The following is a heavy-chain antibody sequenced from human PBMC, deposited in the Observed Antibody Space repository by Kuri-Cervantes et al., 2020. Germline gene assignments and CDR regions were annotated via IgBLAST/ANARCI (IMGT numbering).Heavy chain of an antibody. CDR3: AKDYDSSGYYSYYFDY. J-gene: IGHJ4*02. D-gene: IGHD3-22*01. V-gene: IGHV3-23*01. CDR2: ISGSGGST. Sequence: GGSLRLSCAASGFTFSSYAMSWVRQAPGKGLEWVSAISGSGGSTYYADSVKGRFTISRDNSKNTLYLQMNSLRAEDTAVYYCAKDYDSSGYYSYYFDYWGQGTLVTVSS. CDR1: GFTFSSYA.